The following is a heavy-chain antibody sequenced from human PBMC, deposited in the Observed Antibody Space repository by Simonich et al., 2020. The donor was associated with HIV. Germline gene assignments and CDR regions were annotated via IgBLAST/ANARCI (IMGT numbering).Heavy chain of an antibody. V-gene: IGHV1-2*02. J-gene: IGHJ3*02. CDR1: GYTFSDYY. CDR2: NTPTRGTT. CDR3: TRGTSHGAFDI. Sequence: QVQLVQSGAEVQKPGASVKVSCKASGYTFSDYYIHWVPQAPGQGLDWIGWNTPTRGTTRSAQKFQGRVTMTRYTSISTTYMELSSLRSDDTAVYFCTRGTSHGAFDIWGQGTMVTVSS.